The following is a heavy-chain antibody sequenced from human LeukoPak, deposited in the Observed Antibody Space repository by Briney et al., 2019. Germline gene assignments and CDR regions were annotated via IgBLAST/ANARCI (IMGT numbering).Heavy chain of an antibody. V-gene: IGHV4-4*07. CDR3: ARRAYYYDSSGYGFDY. CDR1: GGSISSYY. J-gene: IGHJ4*02. CDR2: IYTSGST. Sequence: SETLSLTCTVSGGSISSYYWSWIRQPAGKGLEWIGRIYTSGSTNYNPSLKSRVTMSVDTSKNQFSLKLSSVTAADTAVYYCARRAYYYDSSGYGFDYWGQGTLVTVSS. D-gene: IGHD3-22*01.